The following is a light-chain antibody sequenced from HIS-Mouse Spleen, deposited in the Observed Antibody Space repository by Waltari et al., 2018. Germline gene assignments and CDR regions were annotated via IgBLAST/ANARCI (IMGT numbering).Light chain of an antibody. CDR2: KVS. J-gene: IGKJ2*01. Sequence: DVVMTKSPLSLPVPLGQPASISCRSSQSLVHSDGNTYLNWFQQRPGQSPRRLIYKVSNRDSGVPDRFSGSGSGTDFTLKISRVEAEDVGVYYCMQGTHPYTFGQGTKLEIK. V-gene: IGKV2-30*02. CDR3: MQGTHPYT. CDR1: QSLVHSDGNTY.